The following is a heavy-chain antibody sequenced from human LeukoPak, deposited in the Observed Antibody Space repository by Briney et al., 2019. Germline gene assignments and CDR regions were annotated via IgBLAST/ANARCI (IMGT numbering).Heavy chain of an antibody. J-gene: IGHJ4*02. CDR1: RFTFSTYG. CDR2: IYYSGST. D-gene: IGHD1-14*01. CDR3: ARAELRMALDY. V-gene: IGHV4-59*01. Sequence: PGGSLRLSCAASRFTFSTYGMSWIRQPPGKGLEWIGYIYYSGSTNYNPSLKSRVTISVDTSKNQFSLKLSSVTAADTAVYYCARAELRMALDYWGQGTLVTVSS.